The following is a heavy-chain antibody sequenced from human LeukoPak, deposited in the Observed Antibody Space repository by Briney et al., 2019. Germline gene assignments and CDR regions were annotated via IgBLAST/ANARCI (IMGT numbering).Heavy chain of an antibody. CDR1: GFTFNTYG. CDR3: AREEEDIVVVPAAQGYYYYGMDV. V-gene: IGHV3-33*01. J-gene: IGHJ6*02. CDR2: IWYDGSNK. Sequence: GRSLRLSCAASGFTFNTYGMHWVRQAPGKGLEWVAIIWYDGSNKYYADSVKGRFTISRDNSKNTLYLQMNSLRAEDTAVYYCAREEEDIVVVPAAQGYYYYGMDVWGQGTTVTVSS. D-gene: IGHD2-2*01.